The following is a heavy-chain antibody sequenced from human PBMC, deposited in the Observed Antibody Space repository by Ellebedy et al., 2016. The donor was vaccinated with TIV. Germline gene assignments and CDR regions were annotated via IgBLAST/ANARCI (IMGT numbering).Heavy chain of an antibody. D-gene: IGHD3-10*01. CDR1: GGSISSYY. CDR3: AREHPGASAFDI. V-gene: IGHV4-59*01. Sequence: SETLSLTCTVSGGSISSYYWSWIRQPPGKGLEWIGYIYYSGSTNYNPSLKSRVTISVDTSKNQFSLKLSSVTAADTAVYYCAREHPGASAFDIWGQGTMVTVSS. J-gene: IGHJ3*02. CDR2: IYYSGST.